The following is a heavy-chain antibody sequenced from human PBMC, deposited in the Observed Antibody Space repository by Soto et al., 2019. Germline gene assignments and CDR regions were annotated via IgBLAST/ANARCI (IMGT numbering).Heavy chain of an antibody. Sequence: GGSLRLSCAASGFTFDDYAMHWVRQAPGKGLEWVSGISWNSGSIGYADSVKGRFTISRDNAKNSLYPQMNSLRAEDTALYYCARIPENIVATSSPHYYYYYMDVWGKGTTVTVSS. J-gene: IGHJ6*03. V-gene: IGHV3-9*01. CDR3: ARIPENIVATSSPHYYYYYMDV. CDR1: GFTFDDYA. D-gene: IGHD5-12*01. CDR2: ISWNSGSI.